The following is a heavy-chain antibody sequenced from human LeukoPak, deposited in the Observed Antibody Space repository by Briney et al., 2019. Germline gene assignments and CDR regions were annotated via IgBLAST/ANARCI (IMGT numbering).Heavy chain of an antibody. J-gene: IGHJ4*02. CDR1: GFTFSSYA. CDR2: ISGSGGST. D-gene: IGHD6-19*01. CDR3: ARDPPRGIAVAGTFY. V-gene: IGHV3-23*01. Sequence: GGSLRLSCAASGFTFSSYAMSWVRQAPGKGLEWVSAISGSGGSTYYADSVKGRFTISRDNSKNTLYLQMNSLRAEDTAVYYCARDPPRGIAVAGTFYWGQGTLVTVSS.